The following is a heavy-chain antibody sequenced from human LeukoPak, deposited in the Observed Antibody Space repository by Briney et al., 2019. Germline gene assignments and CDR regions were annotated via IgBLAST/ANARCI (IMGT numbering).Heavy chain of an antibody. J-gene: IGHJ6*03. Sequence: GGSLRLSCAASGFTFSSYSMNWVRQAPGKGLEWVANIKQDGSEKHYVDSVKGRFTISRDNAKNSLYLQMNSLRAEDTAVYYRGRDGATFSRYDWYYYMDVWGKGTTVTVSS. CDR2: IKQDGSEK. D-gene: IGHD5-12*01. CDR1: GFTFSSYS. V-gene: IGHV3-7*01. CDR3: GRDGATFSRYDWYYYMDV.